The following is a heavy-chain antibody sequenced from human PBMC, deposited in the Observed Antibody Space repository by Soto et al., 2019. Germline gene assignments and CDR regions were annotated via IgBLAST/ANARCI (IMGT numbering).Heavy chain of an antibody. CDR2: IYHSGST. Sequence: QLQLQESGSGLVKPSQTLSRTCAVSGGSISSGGYSWSWIRQPPGKGLEWIGYIYHSGSTYYNPSLKSRVTISVDRSKNQFSLKLSSVTAADTAVYYCARDNGDPRLYGMDVWGQGTTVTVSS. J-gene: IGHJ6*02. CDR3: ARDNGDPRLYGMDV. D-gene: IGHD4-17*01. CDR1: GGSISSGGYS. V-gene: IGHV4-30-2*01.